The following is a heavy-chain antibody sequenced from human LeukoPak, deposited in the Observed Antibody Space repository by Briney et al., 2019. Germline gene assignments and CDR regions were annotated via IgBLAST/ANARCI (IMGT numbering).Heavy chain of an antibody. J-gene: IGHJ4*02. CDR3: ARAESDWPPYIDY. CDR2: ISAYNGKT. V-gene: IGHV1-18*01. D-gene: IGHD3-9*01. CDR1: GYTFTSFY. Sequence: ASVKVSCKASGYTFTSFYISWMRQAPGQGLEWLGWISAYNGKTNYAQKLQGRVTMATDTSTTTAYMELRSLRDDDTAVYWCARAESDWPPYIDYWGQGTLVTVSS.